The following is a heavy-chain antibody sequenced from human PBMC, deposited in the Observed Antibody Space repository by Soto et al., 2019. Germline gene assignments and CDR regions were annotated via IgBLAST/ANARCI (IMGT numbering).Heavy chain of an antibody. J-gene: IGHJ6*02. CDR1: GGTFSSYA. CDR2: IIPIFGTA. D-gene: IGHD5-18*01. Sequence: SVKVSCKASGGTFSSYAISWVRQAPGQGLEWMGGIIPIFGTANYAQKFQGRVTITADESTSTAYMELSSLRSEDTAVYYCARGRDSYGHYYYYYGMDVWGQGTTVTVSS. CDR3: ARGRDSYGHYYYYYGMDV. V-gene: IGHV1-69*13.